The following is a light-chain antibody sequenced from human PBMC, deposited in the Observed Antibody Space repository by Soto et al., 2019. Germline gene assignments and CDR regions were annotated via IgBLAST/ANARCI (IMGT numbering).Light chain of an antibody. CDR1: SSDVGGYNY. CDR2: EVS. J-gene: IGLJ2*01. Sequence: QSALTQPPSASGSPGQSVTISCTGTSSDVGGYNYVSWYQQHPGKAPKLMIYEVSKRPSGVPDRFSGSKSGNTASLTVSGLQAEDEADYYCSSHAGSHKRVFGGGTQLTVL. V-gene: IGLV2-8*01. CDR3: SSHAGSHKRV.